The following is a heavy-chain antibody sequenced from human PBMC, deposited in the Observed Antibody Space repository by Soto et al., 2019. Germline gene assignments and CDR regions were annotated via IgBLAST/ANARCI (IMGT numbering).Heavy chain of an antibody. Sequence: QVQLQESGPGLVKPSETLSFTCNVSGGSISSCGYYWSWIRQLPGKGLEWIGYIYHMGGTYYNPALKRRITISVDTSKNQFSLKMTSVTAAAAAVYFCARAPGRMMNALRYYYGLDVLGEGTTVTVSS. CDR3: ARAPGRMMNALRYYYGLDV. CDR1: GGSISSCGYY. CDR2: IYHMGGT. J-gene: IGHJ6*04. V-gene: IGHV4-31*02. D-gene: IGHD2-8*01.